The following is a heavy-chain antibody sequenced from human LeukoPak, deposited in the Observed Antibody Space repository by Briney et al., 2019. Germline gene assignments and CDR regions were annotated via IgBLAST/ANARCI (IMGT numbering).Heavy chain of an antibody. D-gene: IGHD6-13*01. V-gene: IGHV4-61*01. CDR1: GGSISSSSYY. CDR3: ARDSSSWSYYYYMDV. CDR2: IYYSGST. J-gene: IGHJ6*03. Sequence: SETLSLTCTVSGGSISSSSYYWGWIRQSPGKGLEWIGYIYYSGSTNYNPSLKSRVTISVDTSKNQFSLKLSSVTAADTAVYYCARDSSSWSYYYYMDVWGKGTTVTVSS.